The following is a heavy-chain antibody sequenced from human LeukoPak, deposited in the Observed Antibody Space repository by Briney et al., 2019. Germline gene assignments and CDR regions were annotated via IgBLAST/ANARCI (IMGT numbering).Heavy chain of an antibody. CDR1: GGSISSGSYY. CDR3: ARGFLGPNKNGMDV. CDR2: IYTSGST. D-gene: IGHD2-8*01. V-gene: IGHV4-61*02. J-gene: IGHJ6*02. Sequence: SQTLSLTCTVSGGSISSGSYYWSWIRQPAGKGLEWIGRIYTSGSTNYNPSLKSRVTISVDTSKNQFSLKLSSVTAADTAVYYSARGFLGPNKNGMDVWGQGTTVTVSS.